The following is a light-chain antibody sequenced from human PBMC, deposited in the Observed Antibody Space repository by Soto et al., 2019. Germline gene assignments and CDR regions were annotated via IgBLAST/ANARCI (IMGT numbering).Light chain of an antibody. Sequence: QSVLTQPPSVSGAPGQKVTISCTRSSSNIGAAYDVHWYQHLPGTAPKLLIYGNNNRPSGVPDRFSGSKSGTAVSLAITGLQAEDEADYYCQSYDSSLRGWVFGGGTKLTVL. V-gene: IGLV1-40*01. CDR3: QSYDSSLRGWV. J-gene: IGLJ3*02. CDR2: GNN. CDR1: SSNIGAAYD.